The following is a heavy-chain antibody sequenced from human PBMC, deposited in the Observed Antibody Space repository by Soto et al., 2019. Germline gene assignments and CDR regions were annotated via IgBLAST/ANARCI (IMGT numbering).Heavy chain of an antibody. V-gene: IGHV1-3*01. CDR2: INAANGNT. CDR3: ARDDNWADY. Sequence: LKVSCKASGYTFTTSAMHWVRQAPGQRLEWMGWINAANGNTKYSQKFQGRVTISRDTSASTAFMELSSLTSEDTAVYYCARDDNWADYWGQGTLVTVSS. D-gene: IGHD1-1*01. J-gene: IGHJ4*02. CDR1: GYTFTTSA.